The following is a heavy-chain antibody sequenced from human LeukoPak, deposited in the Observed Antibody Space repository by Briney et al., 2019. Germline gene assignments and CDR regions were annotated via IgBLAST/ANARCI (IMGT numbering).Heavy chain of an antibody. V-gene: IGHV3-11*01. Sequence: GGSLRLSRAASGFTFSDYYMSWIRQAPGKGLEWVSYISSSGSTIYYADSVKGRFTISRDNAKNSLYLQMNSLRAEDTAVYYCARDYSSWYAFDPWGQGTLVTVSS. J-gene: IGHJ5*02. D-gene: IGHD6-13*01. CDR3: ARDYSSWYAFDP. CDR2: ISSSGSTI. CDR1: GFTFSDYY.